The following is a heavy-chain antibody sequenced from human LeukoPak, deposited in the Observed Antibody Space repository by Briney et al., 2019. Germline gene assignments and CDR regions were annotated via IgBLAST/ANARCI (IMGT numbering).Heavy chain of an antibody. CDR3: AKGPSPLLARSGWYKGGAFDI. V-gene: IGHV3-15*05. Sequence: GGSLRLSCAASGFTFSSYAMYWVRRAPGKGLEWVGRIKSKTDGGTTDYAAPVKGRFTISRDDSKNTLYLQMNSLRAEDTALYYCAKGPSPLLARSGWYKGGAFDIWGQGTMVTVSS. D-gene: IGHD6-19*01. J-gene: IGHJ3*02. CDR1: GFTFSSYA. CDR2: IKSKTDGGTT.